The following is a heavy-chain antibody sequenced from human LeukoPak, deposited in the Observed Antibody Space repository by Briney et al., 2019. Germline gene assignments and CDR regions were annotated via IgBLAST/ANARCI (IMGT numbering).Heavy chain of an antibody. J-gene: IGHJ4*02. V-gene: IGHV7-4-1*02. CDR2: INTNTGNP. Sequence: ASVKVSCKASGGTFSSYAISWVRQAPGQGLEWMGGINTNTGNPTYAQGFTGRFVFSLDTSVSTAYLQISSLKAEDTAVYYCARGPERTRYYDSSGYQIDYWGQGTLVTVSS. CDR1: GGTFSSYA. D-gene: IGHD3-22*01. CDR3: ARGPERTRYYDSSGYQIDY.